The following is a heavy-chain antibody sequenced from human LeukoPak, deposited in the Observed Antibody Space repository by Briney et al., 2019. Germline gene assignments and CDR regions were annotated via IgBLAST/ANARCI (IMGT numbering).Heavy chain of an antibody. V-gene: IGHV3-30*04. J-gene: IGHJ5*02. Sequence: GGSLRLSCAASGFTFSSYAMVGVRQAPGKGLEWVALISNDGNKQYYVDSVKGRFTISRDNSKNTLYLQMNSLRVEDPAVYYCAQCGSHENCYSRCDAWRQGTVVTDSS. D-gene: IGHD2-15*01. CDR3: AQCGSHENCYSRCDA. CDR1: GFTFSSYA. CDR2: ISNDGNKQ.